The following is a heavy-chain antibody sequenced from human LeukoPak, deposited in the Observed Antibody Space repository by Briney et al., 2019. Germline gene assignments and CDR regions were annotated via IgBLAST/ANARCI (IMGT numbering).Heavy chain of an antibody. CDR3: AKSNGYCSGGNCYSNY. D-gene: IGHD2-15*01. CDR1: GFTFSDYG. V-gene: IGHV3-30*18. J-gene: IGHJ4*02. Sequence: GGSLRLSCAASGFTFSDYGMHWVRQAPGKGLEWVAVISYDGKNQYYADSVKGRFTISRDSSKNTLYLQMNSLRVEDTAVYYCAKSNGYCSGGNCYSNYWGQGTLVTVSS. CDR2: ISYDGKNQ.